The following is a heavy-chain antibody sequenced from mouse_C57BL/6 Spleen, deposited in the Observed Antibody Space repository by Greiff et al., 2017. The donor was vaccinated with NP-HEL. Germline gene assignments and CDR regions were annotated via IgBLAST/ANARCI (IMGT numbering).Heavy chain of an antibody. CDR1: GYTFTSYW. V-gene: IGHV1-61*01. Sequence: QVQLQQPGAELVRPGSSVKLSCKASGYTFTSYWMDWVKQRPGQGLEWIGNIYPSDSETHYNQKFKDKATLTVDKSSSTAYMQLSSLTSEDSAVYYCARDYGSSSYWYFDVWGTGTTVTVSS. J-gene: IGHJ1*03. D-gene: IGHD1-1*01. CDR3: ARDYGSSSYWYFDV. CDR2: IYPSDSET.